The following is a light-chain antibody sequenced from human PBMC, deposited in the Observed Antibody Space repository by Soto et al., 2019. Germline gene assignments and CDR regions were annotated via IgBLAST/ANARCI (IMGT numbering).Light chain of an antibody. CDR2: GAS. CDR3: QQYNDWPLT. V-gene: IGKV3D-15*01. CDR1: QSVSNN. Sequence: EIVLTQSPGTLSLSPGERATLSCRASQSVSNNYLAWYQQKPGQAPRRLIYGASSRATGIPARFSGTGSGTEFTLTISSLQSEDFALYYCQQYNDWPLTFGQGTKVDIK. J-gene: IGKJ1*01.